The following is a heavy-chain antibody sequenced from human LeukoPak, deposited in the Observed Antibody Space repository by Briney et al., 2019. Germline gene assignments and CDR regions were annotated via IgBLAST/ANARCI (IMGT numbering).Heavy chain of an antibody. Sequence: SETLSLTCTVSGGSVSSGSYYWSWIRQPPGKGLEWIGYIYYSGSAYYNPSLKSRVTISVDTSENQFSLELSSVTAADTAVYYCARVNYGSATKEDYWGQGTLVTVSS. CDR2: IYYSGSA. D-gene: IGHD3-10*01. V-gene: IGHV4-61*01. CDR1: GGSVSSGSYY. CDR3: ARVNYGSATKEDY. J-gene: IGHJ4*02.